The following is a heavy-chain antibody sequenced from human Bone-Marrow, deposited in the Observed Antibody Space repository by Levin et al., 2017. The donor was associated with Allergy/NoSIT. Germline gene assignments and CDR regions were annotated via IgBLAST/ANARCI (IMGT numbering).Heavy chain of an antibody. Sequence: PGGSLRLSCAASGFIVSDIDMSWVRQAPGKGLEWVSSLFSGSDTFYADSVKGRFTVSGDSSKNTFYLQINSPRAEDTAVYFCARVVSDSNEHDTEPHHYYYLDVWGQGTTVTVSS. CDR2: LFSGSDT. D-gene: IGHD1-1*01. V-gene: IGHV3-53*01. J-gene: IGHJ6*03. CDR1: GFIVSDID. CDR3: ARVVSDSNEHDTEPHHYYYLDV.